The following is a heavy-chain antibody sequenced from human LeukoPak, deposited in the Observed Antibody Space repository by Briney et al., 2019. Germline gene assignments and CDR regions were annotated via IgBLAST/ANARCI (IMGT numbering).Heavy chain of an antibody. J-gene: IGHJ5*02. V-gene: IGHV3-30*04. Sequence: PGGSLRLSCAASGFTFSSYAMHWVRQAPGKGLEWVAVISYDGSNKYYADSVKGRFTISRDNSKNTLYLQMNSLRAEDTAVYYCARDKIERVGGGFFDPWGQGTLVTVSS. CDR1: GFTFSSYA. D-gene: IGHD1-26*01. CDR2: ISYDGSNK. CDR3: ARDKIERVGGGFFDP.